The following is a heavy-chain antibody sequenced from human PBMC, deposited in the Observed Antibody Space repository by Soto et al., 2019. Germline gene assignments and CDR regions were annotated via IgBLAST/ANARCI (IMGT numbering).Heavy chain of an antibody. CDR3: ATDGGLSCGGDCRVDGFDI. CDR2: ISYSGST. CDR1: GGSISSYY. Sequence: QVQLQESGPGLVKPSETLSLTCTVSGGSISSYYWNWIRQPPGRGLEWIGYISYSGSTSYNPSLKSRVTISVDTSKNPFSLNLSSVTAADTAAYYCATDGGLSCGGDCRVDGFDIWGQGTMVTVSS. V-gene: IGHV4-59*01. D-gene: IGHD2-21*02. J-gene: IGHJ3*02.